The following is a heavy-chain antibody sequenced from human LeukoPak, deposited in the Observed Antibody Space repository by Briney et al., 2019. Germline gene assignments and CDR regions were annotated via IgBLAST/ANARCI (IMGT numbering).Heavy chain of an antibody. J-gene: IGHJ6*03. CDR3: ATRGFNSSTSRVEKSYYMDV. CDR2: IWYDGSNK. CDR1: GFTFSSYG. Sequence: PGRSLRLSCAASGFTFSSYGMHWVRQAPGKGLEWVAVIWYDGSNKYYADSVKGRFTISRDNSKNTLYLPMNSLRAEDTAVYYCATRGFNSSTSRVEKSYYMDVWGKGTTVTVSS. D-gene: IGHD2-2*01. V-gene: IGHV3-33*01.